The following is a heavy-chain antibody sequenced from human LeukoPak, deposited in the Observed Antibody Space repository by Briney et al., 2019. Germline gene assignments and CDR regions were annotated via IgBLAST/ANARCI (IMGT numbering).Heavy chain of an antibody. J-gene: IGHJ4*02. CDR2: ISAYNGNT. CDR1: GYTFTGYY. CDR3: ARHGAAWYSSSWYDY. V-gene: IGHV1-18*04. Sequence: ASVKVSCKASGYTFTGYYMHWVRQAPGQGLEWMGWISAYNGNTNYAEKVQGRVTMTTDTSTSTVYMELRSLRSDDTAVYYCARHGAAWYSSSWYDYWGQGTLVTVSS. D-gene: IGHD6-13*01.